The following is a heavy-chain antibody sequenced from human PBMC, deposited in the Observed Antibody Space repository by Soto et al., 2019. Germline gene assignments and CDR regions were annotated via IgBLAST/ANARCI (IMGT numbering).Heavy chain of an antibody. CDR3: TIWWEAVRYQSYVLDV. D-gene: IGHD1-26*01. V-gene: IGHV1-69*06. Sequence: QVHLLQSVSEVRKPGSSVKVSCKASGGTHNNYAFTWVRQARGQGLEWVGGIIPIFATVVYAQRFEGRVTISADKSTSTAYMELTNLSFDDTAVYSCTIWWEAVRYQSYVLDVWGQGTAITVSS. CDR2: IIPIFATV. CDR1: GGTHNNYA. J-gene: IGHJ6*02.